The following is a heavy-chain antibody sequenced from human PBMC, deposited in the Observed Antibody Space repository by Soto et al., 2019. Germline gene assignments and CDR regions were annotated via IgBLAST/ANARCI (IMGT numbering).Heavy chain of an antibody. CDR1: GFTFSSYG. Sequence: GGSLRLSCAASGFTFSSYGMHWVRQAPGKGLEWVAVISYDGSNKYYADSVKGRFTISRDNSKNTLYLQMNSLRAEDTAVYYCAKLAYYGSGSPNYYMDVWGKGTTVTVSS. D-gene: IGHD3-10*01. J-gene: IGHJ6*03. V-gene: IGHV3-30*18. CDR3: AKLAYYGSGSPNYYMDV. CDR2: ISYDGSNK.